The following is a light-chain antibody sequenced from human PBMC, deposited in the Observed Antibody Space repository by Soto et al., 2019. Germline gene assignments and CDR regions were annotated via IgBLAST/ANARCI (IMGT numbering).Light chain of an antibody. CDR3: QHYNNWPPWT. Sequence: MTQSPSTLSVSPGERATLSCRASQRISSNLAWYQQRPGQAPRLLIYGASTRAPGIPARFSGSGSETEFTLTISSLQSEDFAVYYCQHYNNWPPWTFGQGTKVDIK. CDR2: GAS. V-gene: IGKV3-15*01. J-gene: IGKJ1*01. CDR1: QRISSN.